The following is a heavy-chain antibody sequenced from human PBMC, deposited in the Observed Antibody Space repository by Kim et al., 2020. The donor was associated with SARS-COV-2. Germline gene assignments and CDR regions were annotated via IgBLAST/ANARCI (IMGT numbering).Heavy chain of an antibody. V-gene: IGHV4-59*01. CDR3: ARSEGRASWHQFDY. CDR2: IFYSGST. Sequence: SETLSLTCTVSSDSISSYYWSWIRQLPGKGLEWIDYIFYSGSTNYNPSLKSRVTISWDTSRNQFSLDLTSVIDADTAVYYCARSEGRASWHQFDYWGQG. CDR1: SDSISSYY. J-gene: IGHJ4*02.